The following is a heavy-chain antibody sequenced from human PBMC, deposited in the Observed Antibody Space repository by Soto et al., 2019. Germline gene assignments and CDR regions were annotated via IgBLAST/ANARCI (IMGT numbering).Heavy chain of an antibody. CDR3: ARGDCVGGTCYSLAGSFYYYMDV. D-gene: IGHD2-15*01. J-gene: IGHJ6*03. Sequence: GGSLRLSCAASGFTFSNYWMYWVRQAPGKGLVWVSRINSDGSVSSYADSVKGRLTISRDNVKNTLYLQMDSLRAEDTAVYYCARGDCVGGTCYSLAGSFYYYMDVWGKGTTVTVSS. CDR1: GFTFSNYW. V-gene: IGHV3-74*01. CDR2: INSDGSVS.